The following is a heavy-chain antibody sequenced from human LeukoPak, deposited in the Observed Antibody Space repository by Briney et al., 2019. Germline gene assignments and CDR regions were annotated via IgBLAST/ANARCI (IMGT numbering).Heavy chain of an antibody. CDR3: AKGMVGATGWLLGDY. CDR2: ISSSSRYI. V-gene: IGHV3-21*01. D-gene: IGHD1-26*01. J-gene: IGHJ4*02. Sequence: GGSLRLSCAASGFTFSSYSIYWVRQAPGKGPEWVSSISSSSRYINYADSVKGRFTISRDNAKNSLFLQMNSLRAEDTAVYYCAKGMVGATGWLLGDYWGQGTLVTVSS. CDR1: GFTFSSYS.